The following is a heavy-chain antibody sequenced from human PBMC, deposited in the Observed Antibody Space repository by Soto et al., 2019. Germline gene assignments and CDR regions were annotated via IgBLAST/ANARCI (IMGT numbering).Heavy chain of an antibody. CDR2: IIPIFGTA. CDR1: GGTFSSYA. D-gene: IGHD5-12*01. V-gene: IGHV1-69*01. Sequence: QVQLVQSGAEVQKPGSSVKVSCKASGGTFSSYAISWVRQAPGQGLEWMGGIIPIFGTANYAQKFQGRVTITADESTLTAYMELSSLRSEDTAVYYCARDQVLGSIVATIFAYWGQGTLVTVSS. J-gene: IGHJ4*02. CDR3: ARDQVLGSIVATIFAY.